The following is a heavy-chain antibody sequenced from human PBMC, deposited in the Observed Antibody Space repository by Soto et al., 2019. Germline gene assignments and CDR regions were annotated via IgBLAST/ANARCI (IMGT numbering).Heavy chain of an antibody. CDR3: ASHSPFHCSSTSCPATRNYYYGMDV. Sequence: GESLKISCKGSGYSFTSYWIGWVRQMPGKGLEWMGIIYPSDSDTRYSPSFQGQVTISADKSISTAYLQWSSLKASDTAMYYCASHSPFHCSSTSCPATRNYYYGMDVWGQGTTVTVSS. CDR1: GYSFTSYW. CDR2: IYPSDSDT. V-gene: IGHV5-51*01. J-gene: IGHJ6*02. D-gene: IGHD2-2*01.